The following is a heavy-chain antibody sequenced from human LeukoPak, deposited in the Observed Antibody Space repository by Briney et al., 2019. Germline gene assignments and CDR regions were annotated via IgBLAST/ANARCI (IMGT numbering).Heavy chain of an antibody. D-gene: IGHD3-9*01. J-gene: IGHJ6*02. CDR3: ARGAIDIDGMDV. Sequence: SVKVSCKASGYTFISYGITWVRQAPGQGLEWMGGIIPIFGTANYAQKFQGRVTITADESTSTAYMELSSLRSEDTAVYYCARGAIDIDGMDVWGQGTTVTVSS. CDR1: GYTFISYG. V-gene: IGHV1-69*13. CDR2: IIPIFGTA.